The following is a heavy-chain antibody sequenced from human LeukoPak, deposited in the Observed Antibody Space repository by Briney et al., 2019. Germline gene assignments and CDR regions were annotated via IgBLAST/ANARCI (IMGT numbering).Heavy chain of an antibody. CDR3: ARDESTGHVSL. CDR2: ITSTSSYM. CDR1: GFTFNTYS. D-gene: IGHD2-8*02. Sequence: KPGGSLRLSCAASGFTFNTYSMIWVRQAPGKGLEWVSYITSTSSYMYYADSVKGRFTISRDSAKNSLYLQMNRLRAEDTAVYYCARDESTGHVSLWGQGTLVIVSS. V-gene: IGHV3-21*01. J-gene: IGHJ4*02.